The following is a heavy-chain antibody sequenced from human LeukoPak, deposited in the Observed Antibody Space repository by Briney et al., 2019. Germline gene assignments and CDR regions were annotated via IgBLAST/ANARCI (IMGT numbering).Heavy chain of an antibody. V-gene: IGHV1-24*01. CDR3: ATGVGAYPEFDY. J-gene: IGHJ4*02. CDR1: GYTLTELS. Sequence: ASVKVSCKVSGYTLTELSMHWVRQAPGKGLEWMGGFDPEDGETIYAQKFQGRVTMTEDTSTDTAYMELSSLRSEDTAVYYCATGVGAYPEFDYWGQGTLVTVSS. D-gene: IGHD1-26*01. CDR2: FDPEDGET.